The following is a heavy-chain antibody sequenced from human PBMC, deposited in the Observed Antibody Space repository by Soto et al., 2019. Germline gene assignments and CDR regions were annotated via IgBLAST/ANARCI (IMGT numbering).Heavy chain of an antibody. D-gene: IGHD3-10*01. CDR3: SPMESGGAPYGLDV. CDR1: GFSLDTSGVG. Sequence: QITLKESGPTLVKPTQTLTLTCTFSGFSLDTSGVGVAWIRQPPGKALEWLTLIYWDDDKRYSPSLRGSLTTXKXAXXNRVVLNMATWAPVGTATYFCSPMESGGAPYGLDVWGQGTTVTVSS. V-gene: IGHV2-5*02. J-gene: IGHJ6*02. CDR2: IYWDDDK.